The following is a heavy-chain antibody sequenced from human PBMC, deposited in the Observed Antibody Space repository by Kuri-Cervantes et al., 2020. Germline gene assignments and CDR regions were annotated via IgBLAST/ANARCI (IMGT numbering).Heavy chain of an antibody. D-gene: IGHD3-22*01. CDR2: ISSSSSYI. V-gene: IGHV3-21*01. J-gene: IGHJ3*02. CDR1: GFTLSSYS. Sequence: GESLKISCAASGFTLSSYSMNWVRQAPGKGLEWVSSISSSSSYIYYADSVKGRFTISRDNAKNSLYLQMNSLRAEDTAVYYCAREDGYYDSSGYRSVYAFDIWGQGTMVTVSS. CDR3: AREDGYYDSSGYRSVYAFDI.